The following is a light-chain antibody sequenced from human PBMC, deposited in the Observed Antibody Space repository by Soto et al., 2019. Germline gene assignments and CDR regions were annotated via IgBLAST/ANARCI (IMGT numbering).Light chain of an antibody. J-gene: IGLJ3*02. CDR1: SFNIGSNY. Sequence: HSVLTQPPSASGTPGQRVTISCSASSFNIGSNYVYWYHQLPGTAPKLLIYRNNQRPSGVPDRFSGSQSGASASLAISGLRSEDEADYYCAAWDDTLSAWVFGGGTKLTVL. CDR3: AAWDDTLSAWV. V-gene: IGLV1-47*01. CDR2: RNN.